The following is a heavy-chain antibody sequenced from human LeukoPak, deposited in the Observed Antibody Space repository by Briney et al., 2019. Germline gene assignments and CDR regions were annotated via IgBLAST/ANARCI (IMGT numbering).Heavy chain of an antibody. D-gene: IGHD3-22*01. J-gene: IGHJ4*02. V-gene: IGHV4-61*02. Sequence: SQTLSLTCTVSGDSISSGDYYWSWIRQPAGKGLEWIGRIYTSGSTNYNPSLKSRVTISVDTSKNQFSLKLSSVTAADTAVYYCARVGYYDSSGLTLWGQGTLVTVSS. CDR1: GDSISSGDYY. CDR2: IYTSGST. CDR3: ARVGYYDSSGLTL.